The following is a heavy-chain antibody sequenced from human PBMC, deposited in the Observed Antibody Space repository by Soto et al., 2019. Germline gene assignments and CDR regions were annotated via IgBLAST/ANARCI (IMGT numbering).Heavy chain of an antibody. CDR1: GFTFSHYS. J-gene: IGHJ5*02. CDR2: ISSNTGTI. CDR3: ARDCISASCYENWFDP. Sequence: EVQLVESGGGLVQPGGSLRLYCAASGFTFSHYSMDWVRQAPGKGLEWVSYISSNTGTIYYADSVKGRFTISRDNAKNSLYLQMNSLRDEDTAMYYCARDCISASCYENWFDPWGQGTLVTVSS. D-gene: IGHD2-2*01. V-gene: IGHV3-48*02.